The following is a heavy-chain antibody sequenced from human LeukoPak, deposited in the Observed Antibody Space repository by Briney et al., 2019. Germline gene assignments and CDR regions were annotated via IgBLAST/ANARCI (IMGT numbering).Heavy chain of an antibody. CDR1: GGSINSYD. D-gene: IGHD6-13*01. CDR3: ARLSRSSRVFFFDY. J-gene: IGHJ4*02. V-gene: IGHV4-59*01. CDR2: IYHSEST. Sequence: MPSETLSLTCSVSGGSINSYDWSWIRQPPGKEVEWFVYIYHSESTNYNPSLKSRVTISIDTSRNQFSLNLTSVTATDTAVYYCARLSRSSRVFFFDYWGQGNLVTVSS.